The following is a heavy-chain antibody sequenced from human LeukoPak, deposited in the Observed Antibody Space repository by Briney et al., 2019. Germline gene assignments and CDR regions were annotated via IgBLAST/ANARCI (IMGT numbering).Heavy chain of an antibody. CDR1: GFTFSSYE. J-gene: IGHJ3*02. V-gene: IGHV3-48*03. CDR2: ISSSGSTI. D-gene: IGHD2-15*01. Sequence: GGSLRLSCAASGFTFSSYEMNWVRQAPGKGLEWVSYISSSGSTIYYADSVKGRFTISRDNAKNSLYLQMNSLRAEDTAVYYCARDFPYCSGGSCYFWSGEHPNAFDIWGQGTMVTVSS. CDR3: ARDFPYCSGGSCYFWSGEHPNAFDI.